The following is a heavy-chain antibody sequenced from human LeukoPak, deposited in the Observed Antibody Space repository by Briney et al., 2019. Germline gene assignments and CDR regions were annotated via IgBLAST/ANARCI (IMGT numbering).Heavy chain of an antibody. J-gene: IGHJ5*02. D-gene: IGHD3-22*01. V-gene: IGHV1-46*01. CDR3: ARGAYYYDSSGKEPPYNWFDP. CDR2: INPSGGST. CDR1: GYTFTSYY. Sequence: ASVKVSCKASGYTFTSYYMHWVRQAPGQGLEWMGIINPSGGSTSYAQKFQGRVTMTRDTSTSTVYMELSSLRSEDTAVYYCARGAYYYDSSGKEPPYNWFDPWGQGTLVTVSS.